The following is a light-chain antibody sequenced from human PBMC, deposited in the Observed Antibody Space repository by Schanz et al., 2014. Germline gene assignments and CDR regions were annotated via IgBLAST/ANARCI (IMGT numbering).Light chain of an antibody. CDR2: DVS. CDR3: CSYAGSPYV. Sequence: QSALTQPASVSGSPGQSITISCTGTSGDVGAYNYVSWYQQHPGKAPKLMIYDVSNRPSGVPDRFSGSKSGNTASLTISGLQAEDDADYYCCSYAGSPYVFGTGTKLTVL. V-gene: IGLV2-14*03. J-gene: IGLJ1*01. CDR1: SGDVGAYNY.